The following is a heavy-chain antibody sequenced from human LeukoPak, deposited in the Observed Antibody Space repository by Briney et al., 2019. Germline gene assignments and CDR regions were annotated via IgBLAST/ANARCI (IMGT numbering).Heavy chain of an antibody. V-gene: IGHV3-21*01. J-gene: IGHJ4*02. Sequence: GGSLRLSCAASGFTFSSYSTNWVRQAPGKGLEWVSSISSSSSYIYYADSVKGRFTISRDNAKNSLYLQMNSLRAEDTAVYYCARDTGSGYSSGWFDYWGQGTLVTVSS. D-gene: IGHD6-19*01. CDR1: GFTFSSYS. CDR2: ISSSSSYI. CDR3: ARDTGSGYSSGWFDY.